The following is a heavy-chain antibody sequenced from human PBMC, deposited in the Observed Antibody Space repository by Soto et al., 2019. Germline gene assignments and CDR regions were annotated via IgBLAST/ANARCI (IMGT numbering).Heavy chain of an antibody. D-gene: IGHD4-17*01. Sequence: QVQLVQSGAEVKKPGSSVKVSCKASGGTFSSYAISWVRQAPGQGLEWMGGIIPIFGTANYAQKFQVRVTITADESTSTACMELSSLISEDTAVYYCARGFTVTPYYYYGMDVWGQGTTVAVSS. V-gene: IGHV1-69*12. J-gene: IGHJ6*02. CDR3: ARGFTVTPYYYYGMDV. CDR2: IIPIFGTA. CDR1: GGTFSSYA.